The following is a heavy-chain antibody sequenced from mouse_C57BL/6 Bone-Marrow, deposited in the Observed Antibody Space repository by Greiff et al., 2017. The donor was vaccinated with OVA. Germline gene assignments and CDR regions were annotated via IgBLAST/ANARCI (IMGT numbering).Heavy chain of an antibody. V-gene: IGHV14-4*01. CDR2: IDPENGDT. D-gene: IGHD1-1*01. Sequence: EVKLQESGAELVRPGASVKLSCTASGFNIKDDYMHWVKQRPEQGLEWIGWIDPENGDTEYASKFQGKATITADTSSNTAYLQLSSLTSEDTAVYYCTTGDTTVVEDYYYAMDYWGQGTSVTVSS. J-gene: IGHJ4*01. CDR3: TTGDTTVVEDYYYAMDY. CDR1: GFNIKDDY.